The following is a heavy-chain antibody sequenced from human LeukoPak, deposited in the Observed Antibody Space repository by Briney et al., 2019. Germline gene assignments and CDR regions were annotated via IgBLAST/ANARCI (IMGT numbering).Heavy chain of an antibody. CDR3: TRDAGTRLKYSFGYGDY. D-gene: IGHD5-18*01. Sequence: PGGSLRLSCAASGFPFSSYSMNWVRQAPGKGLEWVSYISSSGATIYYADAVKGRFTISRDNAKSSLYLQMNSLRAEDTAVYYCTRDAGTRLKYSFGYGDYWGQGALVTVSS. CDR1: GFPFSSYS. J-gene: IGHJ4*02. CDR2: ISSSGATI. V-gene: IGHV3-48*04.